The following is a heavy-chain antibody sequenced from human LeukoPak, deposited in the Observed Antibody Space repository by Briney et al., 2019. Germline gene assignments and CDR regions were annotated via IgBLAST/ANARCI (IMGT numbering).Heavy chain of an antibody. V-gene: IGHV3-30*02. CDR2: ISYDGSKK. CDR3: AKDRGSGTYYLIPDY. D-gene: IGHD3-10*01. J-gene: IGHJ4*02. Sequence: PGGSLRLSCETSGFLFSGFGMHRVRQSPGKGLEWIAFISYDGSKKYYGDSVKGRFTISRDSSKNILYLQMNALTTEDTAVYYCAKDRGSGTYYLIPDYWGQGTLVIVSS. CDR1: GFLFSGFG.